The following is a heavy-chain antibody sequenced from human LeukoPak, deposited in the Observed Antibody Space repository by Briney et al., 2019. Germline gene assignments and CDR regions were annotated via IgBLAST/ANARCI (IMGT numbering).Heavy chain of an antibody. V-gene: IGHV3-30-3*01. Sequence: GGSLRLSCAASGFTFSSYAMHWVRQAPGKGLEWVAVISYDGSNKYYADSVKGRFTISRDNSKNTLYLQMNSLRAEDTAVYYCARFNTVTYFDYWGQGTLVTVSS. D-gene: IGHD4-17*01. J-gene: IGHJ4*02. CDR2: ISYDGSNK. CDR1: GFTFSSYA. CDR3: ARFNTVTYFDY.